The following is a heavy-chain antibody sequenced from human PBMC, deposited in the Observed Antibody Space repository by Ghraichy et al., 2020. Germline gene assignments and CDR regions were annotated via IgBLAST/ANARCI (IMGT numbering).Heavy chain of an antibody. CDR3: VRWRNNMDV. D-gene: IGHD1/OR15-1a*01. Sequence: SETLSLTCSVSGDSVTRFYWSWTRQPPGKGLEWIGYIYYSGSTMYNPSLKSRVTMSVDTSKNQFSLNLRSVTDADTAVYYCVRWRNNMDVWGQGTTVTVSS. CDR1: GDSVTRFY. V-gene: IGHV4-59*02. J-gene: IGHJ6*02. CDR2: IYYSGST.